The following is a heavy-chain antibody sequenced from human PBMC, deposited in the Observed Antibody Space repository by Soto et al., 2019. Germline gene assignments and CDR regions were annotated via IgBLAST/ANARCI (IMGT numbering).Heavy chain of an antibody. CDR1: GFTVSTNY. J-gene: IGHJ4*02. CDR3: ARHRDAFSSTFDY. CDR2: LYSGGST. D-gene: IGHD3-3*02. V-gene: IGHV3-53*02. Sequence: EVQLVETGGGLIQPGGSLRLSCAVSGFTVSTNYMSWVRQAPGKGLEWVSALYSGGSTYYADSVKGRFTISRDNSKNTLHPQMNSPRAEDTALYYCARHRDAFSSTFDYWGQGTLVTVSS.